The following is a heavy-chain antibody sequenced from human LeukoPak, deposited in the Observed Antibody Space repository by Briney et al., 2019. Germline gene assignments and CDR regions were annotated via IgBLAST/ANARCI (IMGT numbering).Heavy chain of an antibody. Sequence: SETLSLTCAVYGGSFSGYYWSWIRQPPGKGLEWIGEINHSGSTNYNPSLKSRVTISVDTSKNQFSLKLSSVTAADTAVYYCARHLLWFGELLYPTVFDYWGQGTLVTVSS. V-gene: IGHV4-34*01. CDR1: GGSFSGYY. J-gene: IGHJ4*02. CDR2: INHSGST. D-gene: IGHD3-10*01. CDR3: ARHLLWFGELLYPTVFDY.